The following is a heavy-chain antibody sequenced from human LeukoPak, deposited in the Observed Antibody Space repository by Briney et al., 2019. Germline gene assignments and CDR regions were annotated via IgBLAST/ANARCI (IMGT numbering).Heavy chain of an antibody. J-gene: IGHJ3*02. V-gene: IGHV4-39*01. D-gene: IGHD5-12*01. CDR1: GGSISSASYY. Sequence: SETLSLTCTVSGGSISSASYYRGWIRQPPGKGLEWIGGISYSGSTYYIPSLKSRLTTSIDTSKNRFSLRLSSVTAADAAVYYCANRGYTAYDAFGMWGQGTMVTVSS. CDR3: ANRGYTAYDAFGM. CDR2: ISYSGST.